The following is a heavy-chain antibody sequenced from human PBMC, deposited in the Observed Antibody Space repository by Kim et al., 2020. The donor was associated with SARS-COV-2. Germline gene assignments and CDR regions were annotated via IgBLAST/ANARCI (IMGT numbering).Heavy chain of an antibody. V-gene: IGHV1-2*06. J-gene: IGHJ4*02. CDR1: GYTFTGYY. D-gene: IGHD2-2*01. Sequence: ASVKVSCKASGYTFTGYYMHWVRQAPGQGLEWMGRINPNSGGTNYAQKFQGRVTMTRDTSISTAYMELSRLRSDDTAVYYCAGGTYCSSTSCYVALPDYWGQGTLVTVSS. CDR3: AGGTYCSSTSCYVALPDY. CDR2: INPNSGGT.